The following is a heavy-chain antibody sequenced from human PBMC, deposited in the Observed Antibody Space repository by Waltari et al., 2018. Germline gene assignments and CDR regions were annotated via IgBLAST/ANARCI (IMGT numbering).Heavy chain of an antibody. V-gene: IGHV1-2*02. CDR1: GYTLNDND. J-gene: IGHJ4*02. CDR2: INPKTGGT. Sequence: VQLVQSGAEAKKPEASGKVPCQAYGYTLNDNDIYWGRQAPGQGLEWVGYINPKTGGTAFAQKFRGRVTMTSDTSISTADMELSGLTSDDTAVYYCARDGIGGAHLDYWGQGTLVTVSS. D-gene: IGHD1-26*01. CDR3: ARDGIGGAHLDY.